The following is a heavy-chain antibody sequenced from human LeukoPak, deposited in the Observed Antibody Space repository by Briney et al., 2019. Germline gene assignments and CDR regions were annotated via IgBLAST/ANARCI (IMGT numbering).Heavy chain of an antibody. CDR2: ISYDGSNK. V-gene: IGHV3-30*18. CDR1: GFTFSSYG. Sequence: GGSLRLSCAASGFTFSSYGMHWVRQAPGKGLEWVAVISYDGSNKYYADSVKGRFTISRDNSKNTLYPQMNSLRAEDTAVYYCAKGMFGEFSYGMDVWGQGTTVTVSS. J-gene: IGHJ6*02. CDR3: AKGMFGEFSYGMDV. D-gene: IGHD3-10*02.